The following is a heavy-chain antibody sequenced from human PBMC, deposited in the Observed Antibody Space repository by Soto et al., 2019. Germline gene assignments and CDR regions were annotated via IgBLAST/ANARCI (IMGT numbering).Heavy chain of an antibody. CDR2: IYYSGST. J-gene: IGHJ5*02. Sequence: QLQLQESGPGLVKPSETLSLTCTVSGGSISSSSYYWGWIRQPPGKGLEWIGSIYYSGSTYYNPSLKSRVTISVDTSKNQFSLKLSSVTAADTAVYYCARHGITIFGVVIIRGVWGWFDPWGQGTLVTVSS. D-gene: IGHD3-3*01. CDR1: GGSISSSSYY. V-gene: IGHV4-39*01. CDR3: ARHGITIFGVVIIRGVWGWFDP.